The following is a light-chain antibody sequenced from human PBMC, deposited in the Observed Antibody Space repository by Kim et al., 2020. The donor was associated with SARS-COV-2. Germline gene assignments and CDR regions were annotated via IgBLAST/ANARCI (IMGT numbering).Light chain of an antibody. CDR3: QQYYSIPIT. CDR1: QSVLYSSNNNNY. V-gene: IGKV4-1*01. Sequence: TTINCESRQSVLYSSNNNNYLAWYQLKPGQPPKLLIYWASTRESGVPDRFSGSGSGTDFTLTISSLQAEDVAVYYCQQYYSIPITFGQGTRLEIK. CDR2: WAS. J-gene: IGKJ5*01.